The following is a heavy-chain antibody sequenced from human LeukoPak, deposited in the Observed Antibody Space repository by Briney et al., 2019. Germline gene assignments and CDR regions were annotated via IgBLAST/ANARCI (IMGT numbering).Heavy chain of an antibody. V-gene: IGHV1-69*05. D-gene: IGHD4-17*01. CDR1: GRTFNNSA. CDR3: ARDVHGDYGSGWFDP. Sequence: SVKVACKTSGRTFNNSAIRWVRQAPGQGLEWLGGIMPLFGKAGYEQKFQGRDIITKDESTRTVYLELTSLTSDDTAVYYCARDVHGDYGSGWFDPWGQGILVSVSS. J-gene: IGHJ5*02. CDR2: IMPLFGKA.